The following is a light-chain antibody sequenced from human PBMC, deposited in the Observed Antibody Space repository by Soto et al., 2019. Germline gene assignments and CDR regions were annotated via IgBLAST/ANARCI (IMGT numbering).Light chain of an antibody. V-gene: IGLV2-14*01. Sequence: QSALAQPASLSGSPGQSITISCTGTSSDIGAYDYVSWFQQHPGQAPKLMISEVNNRPSGVSNRFSGPKSGNTAYLTISGLQVEDEAAYFCFSFTTTTTHVFRTATTGSV. CDR3: FSFTTTTTHV. CDR1: SSDIGAYDY. CDR2: EVN. J-gene: IGLJ1*01.